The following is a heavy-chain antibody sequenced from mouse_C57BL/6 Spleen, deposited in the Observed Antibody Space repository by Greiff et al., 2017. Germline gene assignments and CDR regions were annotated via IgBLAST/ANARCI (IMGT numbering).Heavy chain of an antibody. Sequence: QVQLQQPGAELVRPGSSVKLSCKASGYTFTSYWMDWVKQRPGQGLEWIGNIYPSDSETHYNQKFKDKATLTVDKSSSTAYMQLSSLTSEDSAVYYCAREGSTLGDDWGQGTTLTVSS. V-gene: IGHV1-61*01. CDR2: IYPSDSET. CDR1: GYTFTSYW. CDR3: AREGSTLGDD. D-gene: IGHD1-1*01. J-gene: IGHJ2*01.